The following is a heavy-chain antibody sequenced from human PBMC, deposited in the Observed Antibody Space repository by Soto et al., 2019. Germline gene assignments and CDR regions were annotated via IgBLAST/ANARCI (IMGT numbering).Heavy chain of an antibody. D-gene: IGHD5-12*01. V-gene: IGHV4-30-4*01. J-gene: IGHJ4*02. CDR1: GGSISSGDYY. CDR2: IYYSGST. CDR3: ASIENVDIVAPFSY. Sequence: PSETLSLTCTVSGGSISSGDYYWSWIRQPPGKGLEWIGYIYYSGSTYYNPSLKSRVTISVDTSKNQFSLKLSSVTAADTAVYYCASIENVDIVAPFSYWGQGTLVTVSS.